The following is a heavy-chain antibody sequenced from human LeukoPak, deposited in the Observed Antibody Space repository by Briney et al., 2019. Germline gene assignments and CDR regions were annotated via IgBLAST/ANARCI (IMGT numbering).Heavy chain of an antibody. D-gene: IGHD3-22*01. J-gene: IGHJ4*02. CDR3: ARVLDYYDSSGYPTYYFDY. V-gene: IGHV4-59*10. CDR2: IYTSGST. CDR1: GGSFSGYY. Sequence: PSETLSLTCAVYGGSFSGYYWSWIRQPAGKGLEWIGRIYTSGSTNYNPSLKSRVTMSVDTSKNQFSLKLSSVTAADTAVYYCARVLDYYDSSGYPTYYFDYWGQGTLVTVSS.